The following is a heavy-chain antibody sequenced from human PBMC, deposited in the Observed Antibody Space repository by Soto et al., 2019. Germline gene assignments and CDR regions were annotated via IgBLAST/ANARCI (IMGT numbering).Heavy chain of an antibody. D-gene: IGHD6-19*01. CDR1: GYTFTGYY. Sequence: ASVKVSCKASGYTFTGYYMHWVRQAPGQGLEWMGWINPNSGGTDYAQKFQGRVTMTRDTSISTAYMELSRLRSDDTAVYYCARAYSSGCDDAFDIWGQGTMVTVSS. J-gene: IGHJ3*02. V-gene: IGHV1-2*02. CDR3: ARAYSSGCDDAFDI. CDR2: INPNSGGT.